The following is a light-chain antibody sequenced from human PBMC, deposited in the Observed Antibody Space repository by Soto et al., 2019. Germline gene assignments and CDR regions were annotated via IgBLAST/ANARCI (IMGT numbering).Light chain of an antibody. CDR1: QSISSW. V-gene: IGKV1-5*03. Sequence: DIQMTQSPSTLSASLGDRVTITGRASQSISSWLAWYQQKPGKAPKLLISKASSLESGVPSRFSGTGSGTEFTLPISSLQPDDFATYYCQQYKSYPTWTFGQGTKVEIK. CDR3: QQYKSYPTWT. CDR2: KAS. J-gene: IGKJ1*01.